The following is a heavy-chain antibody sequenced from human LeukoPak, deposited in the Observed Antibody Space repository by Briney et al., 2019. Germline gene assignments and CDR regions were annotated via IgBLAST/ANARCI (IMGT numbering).Heavy chain of an antibody. CDR1: GGSISSYY. Sequence: SETLSLTCTVSGGSISSYYWSWIRQPAGKGLEWIGRIYTSGSTNYNPSLKSRVTMSVDTSKNQFSLKLSSVTAADTAVYYCARSGMAAAASYFDYWGQGTLVTVSS. D-gene: IGHD6-13*01. CDR3: ARSGMAAAASYFDY. V-gene: IGHV4-4*07. J-gene: IGHJ4*02. CDR2: IYTSGST.